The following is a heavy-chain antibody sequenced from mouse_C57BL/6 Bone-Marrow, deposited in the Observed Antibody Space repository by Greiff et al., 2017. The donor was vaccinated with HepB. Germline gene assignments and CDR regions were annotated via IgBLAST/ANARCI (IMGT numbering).Heavy chain of an antibody. CDR1: GFSLTSYG. Sequence: VQRVESGPGLVAPSQSLSITCTVSGFSLTSYGVDWVRQPPGKGLEWLGVIWGGGSTNYNSALMSRLSISKDNSKSQVFLQMNSLQADDTAMYYCAKQSYYYGSSDWYFDVWGTGTTVTVSS. CDR3: AKQSYYYGSSDWYFDV. D-gene: IGHD1-1*01. J-gene: IGHJ1*03. CDR2: IWGGGST. V-gene: IGHV2-9*01.